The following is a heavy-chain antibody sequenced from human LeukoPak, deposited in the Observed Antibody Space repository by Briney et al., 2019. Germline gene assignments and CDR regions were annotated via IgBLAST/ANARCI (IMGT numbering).Heavy chain of an antibody. CDR1: GFTFSSYG. Sequence: PGRSLRLSCAASGFTFSSYGMHWVRQAPGKGLEWVAVISYDGSNKYYADSVRGRFTISRDNSKNTLYLQMNSLRAEDTAVYYCARDVEYSSSWYAYYGMDVWGQGTTVTVSS. CDR2: ISYDGSNK. CDR3: ARDVEYSSSWYAYYGMDV. D-gene: IGHD6-13*01. J-gene: IGHJ6*02. V-gene: IGHV3-30*03.